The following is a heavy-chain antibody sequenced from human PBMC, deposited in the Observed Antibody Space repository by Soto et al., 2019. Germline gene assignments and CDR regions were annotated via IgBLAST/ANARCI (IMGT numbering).Heavy chain of an antibody. V-gene: IGHV1-18*01. CDR3: ARVGPAHYYDSSGYSSPLDY. Sequence: ASVKVSCKASGYTFTSYDIIWVRQAPGQGLEWMGWISAYNINTNYAQKLQGRVTMTTDTSTSTAYMELRSLRSDDAAVYYCARVGPAHYYDSSGYSSPLDYWGQGTLVTVS. D-gene: IGHD3-22*01. J-gene: IGHJ4*02. CDR1: GYTFTSYD. CDR2: ISAYNINT.